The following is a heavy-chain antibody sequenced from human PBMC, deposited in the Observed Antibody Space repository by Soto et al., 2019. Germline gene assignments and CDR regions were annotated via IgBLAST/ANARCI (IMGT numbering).Heavy chain of an antibody. CDR3: AAKPEPIGELSYYYYYMDV. CDR2: ISGSGGST. Sequence: GGSLRLSCAASGFTFSSYAMSWVRQAPGKGLEWVSAISGSGGSTYYADSVKGRFTISRDNSKNTLYLQMNSLRAEDTAVYYCAAKPEPIGELSYYYYYMDVWGKGTTVTVSS. D-gene: IGHD3-10*01. V-gene: IGHV3-23*01. CDR1: GFTFSSYA. J-gene: IGHJ6*03.